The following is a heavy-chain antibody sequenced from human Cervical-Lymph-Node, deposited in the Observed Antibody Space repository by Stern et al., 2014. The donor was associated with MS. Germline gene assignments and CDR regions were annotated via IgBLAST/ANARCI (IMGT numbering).Heavy chain of an antibody. CDR1: GFTFNDFA. Sequence: VQLEESGGDLVQPGRSLRLSCAASGFTFNDFAMHWVRQAPGKGLEWVSGLSWNSGRIGYADSVKGRFTVSRDNARNVLFLQMDSLRADDTAFYYCVKDGSAFLMRVVDWGQGTLVTVSS. V-gene: IGHV3-9*01. CDR2: LSWNSGRI. J-gene: IGHJ4*02. D-gene: IGHD3-3*01. CDR3: VKDGSAFLMRVVD.